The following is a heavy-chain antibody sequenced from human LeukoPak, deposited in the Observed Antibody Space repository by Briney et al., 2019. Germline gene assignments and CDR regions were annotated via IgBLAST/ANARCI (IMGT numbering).Heavy chain of an antibody. CDR2: INHSGST. Sequence: SETLSLTCAVYGGSFSGYYWSWIRQPPGKGLEWIGEINHSGSTNYNPSLKSRVTISVDTFKNQFSLKLSSVTAADTAVYYCARGGYVWGSYRRNAFDYWGQGTLVTVSS. V-gene: IGHV4-34*01. CDR3: ARGGYVWGSYRRNAFDY. J-gene: IGHJ4*02. D-gene: IGHD3-16*02. CDR1: GGSFSGYY.